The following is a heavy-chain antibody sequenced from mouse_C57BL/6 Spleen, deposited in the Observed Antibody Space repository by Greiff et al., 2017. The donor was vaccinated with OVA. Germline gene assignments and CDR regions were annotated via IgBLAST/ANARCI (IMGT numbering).Heavy chain of an antibody. CDR2: IDPSDSYT. J-gene: IGHJ4*01. D-gene: IGHD1-1*01. CDR1: SYTFTSYW. CDR3: ARGITTVVENYYAMDY. Sequence: QVQLQQPGAELVMPGASVKLSCKASSYTFTSYWMHWVKQRPGQGLEWIGEIDPSDSYTNYNQKFKGKSTLTVDKSSSTAYMQLSSLTSEDSAVYYCARGITTVVENYYAMDYWGQGTSVTGSS. V-gene: IGHV1-69*01.